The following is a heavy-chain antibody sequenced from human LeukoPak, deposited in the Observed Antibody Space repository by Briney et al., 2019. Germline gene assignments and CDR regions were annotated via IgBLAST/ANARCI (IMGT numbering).Heavy chain of an antibody. D-gene: IGHD4-11*01. J-gene: IGHJ4*02. CDR2: IHPSGST. Sequence: AETLSLTCAVHGGSLSGQYWSWIRQPPGKGLEWIGEIHPSGSTNYNPSLESRVIVSLDTSKNQFSLRLSSVTAADTGLYYCARGYDNSKTGYWGQGTLVTVSS. V-gene: IGHV4-34*01. CDR3: ARGYDNSKTGY. CDR1: GGSLSGQY.